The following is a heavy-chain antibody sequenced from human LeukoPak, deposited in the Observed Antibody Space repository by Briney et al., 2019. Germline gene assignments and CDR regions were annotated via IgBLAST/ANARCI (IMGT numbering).Heavy chain of an antibody. Sequence: PGGSLRLSCAASGFTFSSNYMSWVRQAPGKGLEWVSVIYSGGSTYYADSVKGRFTISRDNSKNTLYLQMNSLRAEDTAVYYCATYNSLNRREFQFWGQGTLLTVSS. CDR2: IYSGGST. CDR1: GFTFSSNY. V-gene: IGHV3-53*01. CDR3: ATYNSLNRREFQF. D-gene: IGHD3-22*01. J-gene: IGHJ1*01.